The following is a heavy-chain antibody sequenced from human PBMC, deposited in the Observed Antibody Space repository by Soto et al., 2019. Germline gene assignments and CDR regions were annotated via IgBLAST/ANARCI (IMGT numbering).Heavy chain of an antibody. D-gene: IGHD3-22*01. Sequence: SETLSLTCTVSGGSISSGGYYWSWIRQHPGKGLEWIGYIYYSGSTYYNPSLKSRVTISVDTSKNQFSLKLSSVTAADTAVYYCARGLNYYDSIRMFDYWGQGTLVTVSS. CDR2: IYYSGST. J-gene: IGHJ4*02. CDR1: GGSISSGGYY. V-gene: IGHV4-31*03. CDR3: ARGLNYYDSIRMFDY.